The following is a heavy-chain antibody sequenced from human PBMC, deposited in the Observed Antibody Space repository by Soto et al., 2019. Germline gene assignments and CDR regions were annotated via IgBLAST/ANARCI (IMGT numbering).Heavy chain of an antibody. J-gene: IGHJ4*02. Sequence: SEILSLTCTVSGGSISSYYWTWIRQSPGKGLEWIGYIYYIGSTNYQPSLKSRVTISVDMSKNQFYLKLNSVTAADTAVYYCARVDRGALDYWGPGTLVTVSS. CDR2: IYYIGST. V-gene: IGHV4-59*01. CDR3: ARVDRGALDY. CDR1: GGSISSYY.